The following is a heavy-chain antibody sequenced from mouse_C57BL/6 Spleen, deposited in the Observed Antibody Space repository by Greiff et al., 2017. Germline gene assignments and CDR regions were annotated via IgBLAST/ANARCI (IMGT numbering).Heavy chain of an antibody. Sequence: DVMLVESGGGLVQPKGSLKLSCAASGFSFNTYAMNWVRQAPGKGLEWVARIRSKSNNYATYYADSVKDRFTISRDDSESMLYLQMNTLKAEDSAMYYCVRGGDGYENVGFGDRGKWTLVTVA. CDR3: VRGGDGYENVGFGD. J-gene: IGHJ3*01. D-gene: IGHD2-2*01. V-gene: IGHV10-1*01. CDR2: IRSKSNNYAT. CDR1: GFSFNTYA.